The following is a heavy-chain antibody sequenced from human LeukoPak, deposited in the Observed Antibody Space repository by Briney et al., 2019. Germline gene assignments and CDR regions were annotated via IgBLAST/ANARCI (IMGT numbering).Heavy chain of an antibody. CDR1: GFTFSQYW. V-gene: IGHV3-74*01. D-gene: IGHD3-22*01. J-gene: IGHJ4*02. CDR2: IDPDGSST. CDR3: AKGLYDSTGPFDY. Sequence: GGSLRLSCEASGFTFSQYWMPWVRQAPGKGLVWVSRIDPDGSSTNYADSVRGRFTMSRDNAKNSLYLQMNSLRPEDTALYYCAKGLYDSTGPFDYWGQGTLVTVSS.